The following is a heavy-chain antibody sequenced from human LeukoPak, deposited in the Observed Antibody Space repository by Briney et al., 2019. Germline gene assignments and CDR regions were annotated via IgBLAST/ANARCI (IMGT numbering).Heavy chain of an antibody. CDR2: ISSSSSYI. D-gene: IGHD2-2*01. J-gene: IGHJ6*03. CDR1: GFTFSDYS. Sequence: GGSLRLSCAASGFTFSDYSMNWVRQAPGKGLEWVSSISSSSSYIYYADSVKGRFTISRDNAENSLYLQMSSLRADDTAVYYCARAFDTSWDYYYMDVWGKGTTVTVSS. V-gene: IGHV3-21*01. CDR3: ARAFDTSWDYYYMDV.